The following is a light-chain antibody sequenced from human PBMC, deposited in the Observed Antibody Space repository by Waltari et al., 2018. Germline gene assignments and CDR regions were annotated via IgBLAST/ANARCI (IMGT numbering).Light chain of an antibody. CDR1: QNIITW. CDR3: QQYDDFPST. CDR2: TAS. V-gene: IGKV1-5*03. Sequence: DIQMTQSPSPLSVSVGDRVPITCRASQNIITWLAWYQQKPGKPPRLLVHTASILETGVPSRFSGSGSGTTFTLTINSLQPDDLATYYCQQYDDFPSTFGQGTKLEIK. J-gene: IGKJ2*01.